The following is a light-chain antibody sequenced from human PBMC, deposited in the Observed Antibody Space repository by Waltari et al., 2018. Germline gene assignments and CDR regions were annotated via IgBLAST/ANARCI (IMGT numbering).Light chain of an antibody. CDR3: CTYVGRTTFHVT. Sequence: QSALTQPASVSGSPGQSITISCTGTISDVGTYNLVSWYQKHPGKAPKLIIYEENKRASGVPDRLAGSKSGNTASLTISGLQAEDEADYYCCTYVGRTTFHVTFGGGTKLTVL. CDR1: ISDVGTYNL. CDR2: EEN. J-gene: IGLJ2*01. V-gene: IGLV2-23*02.